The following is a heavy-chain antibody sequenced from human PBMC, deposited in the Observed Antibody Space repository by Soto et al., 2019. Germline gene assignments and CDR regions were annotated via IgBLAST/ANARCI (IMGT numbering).Heavy chain of an antibody. D-gene: IGHD3-3*01. CDR2: ISAYNGNT. V-gene: IGHV1-18*04. CDR3: ARAGWTGYTGYYYGMDV. CDR1: GYTFTSYG. J-gene: IGHJ6*02. Sequence: RASVKVSCKASGYTFTSYGISWVRQAPGQGLEWMGWISAYNGNTNYAQKLQGRVTMTTDTSTSTAYTELRSLRSDDTAVYYCARAGWTGYTGYYYGMDVWGQGTTVTVSS.